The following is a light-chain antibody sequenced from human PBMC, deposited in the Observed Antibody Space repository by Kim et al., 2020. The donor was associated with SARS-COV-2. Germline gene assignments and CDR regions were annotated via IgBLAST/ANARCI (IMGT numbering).Light chain of an antibody. CDR3: NSRDSSGNHVV. V-gene: IGLV3-19*01. CDR1: SLRRDY. J-gene: IGLJ2*01. CDR2: GKS. Sequence: SELTQDPAVSVALGQTVRITCQGDSLRRDYASWYQQKPGQAPVLVIYGKSNRPSGIPDRFSGSSSGNTASLTITGAQAEDEADYYCNSRDSSGNHVVFG.